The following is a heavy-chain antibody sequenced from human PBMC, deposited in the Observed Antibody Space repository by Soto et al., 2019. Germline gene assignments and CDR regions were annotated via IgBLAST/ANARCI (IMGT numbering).Heavy chain of an antibody. D-gene: IGHD3-10*01. CDR3: AGSFKYGSGTFDALDV. J-gene: IGHJ3*01. CDR2: IIPIFGTA. CDR1: GGTSSDYA. V-gene: IGHV1-69*01. Sequence: QVLLVQSGTEVKKPGSSVKVSCQASGGTSSDYALTWVRQAPGQGLEWMGGIIPIFGTANYAQGFQGRVSITADESSSTAYMELSSLKSEDTAVYYCAGSFKYGSGTFDALDVWGHGTMVMVSS.